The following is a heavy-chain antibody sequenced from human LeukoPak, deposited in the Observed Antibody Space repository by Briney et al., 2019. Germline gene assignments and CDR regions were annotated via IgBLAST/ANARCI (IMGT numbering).Heavy chain of an antibody. Sequence: PGGSLRLSCAASGFTFSSYAMHWVRQAPGKGLEWVAVISYDGSNKYYADSVKGRFTISRDNSKNTLYLQMNSLRAEDTAVYYCARDFVMVYAIILVDYWGQGTLVTVSS. D-gene: IGHD2-8*01. CDR3: ARDFVMVYAIILVDY. V-gene: IGHV3-30-3*01. CDR1: GFTFSSYA. CDR2: ISYDGSNK. J-gene: IGHJ4*02.